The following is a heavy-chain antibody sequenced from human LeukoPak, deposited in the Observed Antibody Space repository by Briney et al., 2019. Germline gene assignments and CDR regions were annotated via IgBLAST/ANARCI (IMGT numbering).Heavy chain of an antibody. D-gene: IGHD6-6*01. CDR1: GYSISSGYY. V-gene: IGHV4-38-2*02. J-gene: IGHJ3*02. CDR3: ARGRSSLSPSDAFDI. CDR2: IYHSGST. Sequence: SETLSLTCTVSGYSISSGYYWGWIRQPPGKGLEWIGSIYHSGSTYYNPSLKSRVTISVDTSKNQFSLKLSSVTAADTAVYYCARGRSSLSPSDAFDIWGQGTMVTVSS.